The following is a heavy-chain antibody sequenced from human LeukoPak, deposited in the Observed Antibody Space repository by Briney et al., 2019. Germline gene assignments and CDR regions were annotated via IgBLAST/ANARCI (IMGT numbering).Heavy chain of an antibody. CDR1: GYSISSGYY. Sequence: SETLSLTCAVSGYSISSGYYWGWIRQPPGKGLEWIGSMYHSGSTPYNPSLKSRVTISVDTSKNQLSLKLSSVTAADTAVYYCARDRCSSTSCYYGVDYWGQGTLVTVSS. D-gene: IGHD2-2*01. CDR3: ARDRCSSTSCYYGVDY. V-gene: IGHV4-38-2*02. CDR2: MYHSGST. J-gene: IGHJ4*02.